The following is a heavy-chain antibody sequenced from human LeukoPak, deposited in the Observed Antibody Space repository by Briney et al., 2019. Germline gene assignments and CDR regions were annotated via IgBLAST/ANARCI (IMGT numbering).Heavy chain of an antibody. CDR2: IYHSGST. J-gene: IGHJ5*02. D-gene: IGHD2-15*01. CDR1: GGSISSGGYY. V-gene: IGHV4-39*07. Sequence: SETLSLTCTVSGGSISSGGYYWSWIRQHPGKGLEWIGSIYHSGSTYYNPSLKSRVTISVDTSKNQFSLKLSSVTAADTAVYYCAKTPEEGGYCSGGSCYWFDPWGQGTLVTVSS. CDR3: AKTPEEGGYCSGGSCYWFDP.